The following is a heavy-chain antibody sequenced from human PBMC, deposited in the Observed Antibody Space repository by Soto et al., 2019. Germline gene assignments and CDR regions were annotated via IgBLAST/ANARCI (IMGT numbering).Heavy chain of an antibody. CDR2: FDPEDGET. CDR3: ATFPADQAFLNQFDY. D-gene: IGHD6-13*01. CDR1: GYTRTELS. Sequence: ASVKVSCKVSGYTRTELSMHWVLQAPLKGLEWMGGFDPEDGETIYAQKFQGRVTMTEDTSTDTAYMELSSLRSEDTAVYYCATFPADQAFLNQFDYWGQGTLVTVSS. V-gene: IGHV1-24*01. J-gene: IGHJ4*02.